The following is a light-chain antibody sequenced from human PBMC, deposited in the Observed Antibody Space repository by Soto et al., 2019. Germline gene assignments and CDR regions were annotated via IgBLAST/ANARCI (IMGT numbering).Light chain of an antibody. CDR2: DAS. J-gene: IGKJ1*01. CDR1: QNINRR. V-gene: IGKV1-5*01. Sequence: DIQMTQSPSTLSASVADRVTITCRASQNINRRLAWYQQKPGKAPNLLIYDASSLESGVPARFSGGGSGTEFTLTISSLQPDDFSTFYCHQYNNYPWTFGQGTKVDI. CDR3: HQYNNYPWT.